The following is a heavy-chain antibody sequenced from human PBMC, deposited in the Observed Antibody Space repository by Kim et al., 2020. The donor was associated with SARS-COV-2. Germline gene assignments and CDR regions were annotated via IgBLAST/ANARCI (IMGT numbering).Heavy chain of an antibody. D-gene: IGHD1-26*01. J-gene: IGHJ5*02. CDR2: T. V-gene: IGHV4-4*02. Sequence: TNYNTSLKSRVTISVDKSKNQFSRKLSSVTAADTAVYYCAKTLKGEWFDPWGQGTLVTVSS. CDR3: AKTLKGEWFDP.